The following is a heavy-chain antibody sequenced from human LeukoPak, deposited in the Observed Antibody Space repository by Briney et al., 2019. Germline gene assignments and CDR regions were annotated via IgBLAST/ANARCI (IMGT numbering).Heavy chain of an antibody. J-gene: IGHJ4*02. CDR3: ARNRSRDFASYYFDH. Sequence: PSETLSLTCAVSGGSISRSYWWSWVRQPPGKGLEWIGEIYHSGSTNYNPSLESRVTMSVDKSKSQFSLKLTSVTAADTAVYFCARNRSRDFASYYFDHWGQGALVTVSS. V-gene: IGHV4-4*02. CDR1: GGSISRSYW. CDR2: IYHSGST. D-gene: IGHD3-16*02.